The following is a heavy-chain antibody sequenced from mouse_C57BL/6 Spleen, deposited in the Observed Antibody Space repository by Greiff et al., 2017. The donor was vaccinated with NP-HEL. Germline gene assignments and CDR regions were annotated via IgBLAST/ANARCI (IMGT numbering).Heavy chain of an antibody. CDR3: ARETDPSRPYAMDY. Sequence: QVQLQQPGAELVKPGASVKLSCKASGYTFTSYWMHWVKQRPGQGLEWIGMIHPNSGSTNYNEKFKSKATLTVDKSSSTAYMQLSSLTSEDSAVYYCARETDPSRPYAMDYWGQGTSVTVSS. V-gene: IGHV1-64*01. CDR1: GYTFTSYW. CDR2: IHPNSGST. J-gene: IGHJ4*01.